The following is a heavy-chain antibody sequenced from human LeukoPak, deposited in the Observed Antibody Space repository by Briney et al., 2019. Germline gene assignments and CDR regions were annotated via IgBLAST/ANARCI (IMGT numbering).Heavy chain of an antibody. CDR1: GFTFSSYS. D-gene: IGHD3-22*01. J-gene: IGHJ4*02. Sequence: GGSLRLSCAASGFTFSSYSMNWVRQAPGKGLEWVSYISSSSSTIYYADSVKGRFTISRDNAKNSLYLQINSLRAEDTAVYYCARDLFDYYDSRVDYWGQGTLVTVSS. V-gene: IGHV3-48*01. CDR3: ARDLFDYYDSRVDY. CDR2: ISSSSSTI.